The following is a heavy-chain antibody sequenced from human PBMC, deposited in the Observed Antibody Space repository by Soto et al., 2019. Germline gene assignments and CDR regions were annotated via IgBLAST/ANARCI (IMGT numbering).Heavy chain of an antibody. CDR2: ISAYNGNT. CDR1: GYTFTSYG. CDR3: ARDFRDYGGSPNFDY. V-gene: IGHV1-18*01. D-gene: IGHD4-17*01. J-gene: IGHJ4*02. Sequence: ASVKVSCKASGYTFTSYGISWVRQAPGQGLEWMGWISAYNGNTNYAQKLQGRVTMTTDTSTSTASMELRSLRSDDTAVYYCARDFRDYGGSPNFDYWGQGTLVTVSS.